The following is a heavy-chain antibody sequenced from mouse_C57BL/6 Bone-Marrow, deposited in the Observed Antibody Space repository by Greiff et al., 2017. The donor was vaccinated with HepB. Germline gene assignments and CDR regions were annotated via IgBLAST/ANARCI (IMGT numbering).Heavy chain of an antibody. CDR1: GYTFTDYE. Sequence: QVQLQQSGAELVRPGASVTLSCKASGYTFTDYEMHWVKQTPVHGLEWIGAIDPETGGTAYNQKFKGKAILTADKSSSTAYMELRSLTSEDSAVYYYTPPHHYYSMYYWAHSTSVTVSS. CDR3: TPPHHYYSMYY. J-gene: IGHJ4*01. CDR2: IDPETGGT. V-gene: IGHV1-15*01.